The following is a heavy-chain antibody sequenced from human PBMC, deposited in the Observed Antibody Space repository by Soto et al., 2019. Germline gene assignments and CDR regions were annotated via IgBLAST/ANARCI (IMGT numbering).Heavy chain of an antibody. CDR1: GFTFISYS. Sequence: GGSLRLSCAASGFTFISYSMNWVRQAPWKGLEWVSSISSSSSYIYYADPVKGRFTISRDNAKNSLYLQMNSLRAEDTAVYYCARDPDSSSWYATPGYWGQGTLVTVS. CDR2: ISSSSSYI. D-gene: IGHD6-13*01. CDR3: ARDPDSSSWYATPGY. J-gene: IGHJ4*02. V-gene: IGHV3-21*01.